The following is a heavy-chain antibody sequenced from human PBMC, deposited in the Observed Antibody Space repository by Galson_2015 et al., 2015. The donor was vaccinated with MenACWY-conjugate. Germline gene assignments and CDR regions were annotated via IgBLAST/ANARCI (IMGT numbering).Heavy chain of an antibody. CDR2: INHSGST. Sequence: SETLSLTCAVYGGSFSGYYWSWIRQPPGKGLEWIGEINHSGSTNYNPSLKSRVTISVDTSKNQFSLKLSSVTAADTAVYYCARNLAARQGVWYYYYGTDVWGQGTTVTVSS. V-gene: IGHV4-34*01. CDR3: ARNLAARQGVWYYYYGTDV. J-gene: IGHJ6*02. CDR1: GGSFSGYY. D-gene: IGHD6-6*01.